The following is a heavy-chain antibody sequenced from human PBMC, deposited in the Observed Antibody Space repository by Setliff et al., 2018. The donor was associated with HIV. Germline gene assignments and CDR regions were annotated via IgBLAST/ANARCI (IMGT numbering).Heavy chain of an antibody. CDR1: GESFSGYS. CDR3: ASDISPDDGYNRLHYFDY. V-gene: IGHV4-34*01. CDR2: IYWSGLT. Sequence: LSLTCAVYGESFSGYSWSWIRQPPGKGLEWIGSIYWSGLTFYNPSLKSRVTISVDTSKNQFSLRLNSVTAADTAVYYCASDISPDDGYNRLHYFDYWGQGTLVTVSS. D-gene: IGHD5-12*01. J-gene: IGHJ4*02.